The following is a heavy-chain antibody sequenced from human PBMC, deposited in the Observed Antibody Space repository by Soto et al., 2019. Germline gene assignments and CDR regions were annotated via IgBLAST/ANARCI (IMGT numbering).Heavy chain of an antibody. CDR1: GFTFNSYA. V-gene: IGHV3-23*01. J-gene: IGHJ5*02. CDR2: IGASGGNT. CDR3: AKMLAINTWFDP. Sequence: GGSLRLSCAASGFTFNSYAISWVRQAPGKGLEWVSTIGASGGNTYYADSVKGRFTISRDNSQDTLYLQMNSLRAEDTAVYYCAKMLAINTWFDPWGQGNRVTVSS. D-gene: IGHD3-22*01.